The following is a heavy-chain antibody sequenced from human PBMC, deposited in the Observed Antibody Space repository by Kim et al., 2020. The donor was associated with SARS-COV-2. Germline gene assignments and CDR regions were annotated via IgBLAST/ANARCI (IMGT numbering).Heavy chain of an antibody. CDR2: ISYDGSNK. V-gene: IGHV3-30-3*01. CDR3: ASESLYCSSTSCPSGYFDY. CDR1: GFTFRSYA. Sequence: GGSLRLSCAASGFTFRSYAMHWVRQAPGKGLEWLAVISYDGSNKYYADSVKGRFTISRDNSKNTLYLQMNNLRAEDTAVYYCASESLYCSSTSCPSGYFDYWGQGTLVTVSS. D-gene: IGHD2-2*01. J-gene: IGHJ4*02.